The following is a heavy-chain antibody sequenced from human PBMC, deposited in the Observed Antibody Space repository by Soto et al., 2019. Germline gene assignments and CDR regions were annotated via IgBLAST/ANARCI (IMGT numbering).Heavy chain of an antibody. J-gene: IGHJ5*02. D-gene: IGHD6-19*01. CDR2: IWNDGSNK. CDR3: ARRRGPVVAGTGGWLDP. CDR1: GFTFSSYG. Sequence: QVQLVESGGDVVQPGRALRLSCAASGFTFSSYGMHWVRQAPGKGLEWVAVIWNDGSNKYYADSVKGRFTISRDNSKNELYLQMNGLRAEDTAMYYCARRRGPVVAGTGGWLDPWGQGTLVTVSS. V-gene: IGHV3-33*01.